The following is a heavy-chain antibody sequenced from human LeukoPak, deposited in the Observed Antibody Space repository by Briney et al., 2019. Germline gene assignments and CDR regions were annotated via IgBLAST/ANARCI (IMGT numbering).Heavy chain of an antibody. J-gene: IGHJ4*02. Sequence: GGSLRLSCAASGFTFSIHAMHWVRQAPGKGLEWVAVISYDGSNKYYADSVKGRFTISRDNSKNTLYLQMNSLRAEDTAVYYCARGDYDILTGYSYWGQGTLVTVSS. V-gene: IGHV3-30*04. CDR2: ISYDGSNK. CDR3: ARGDYDILTGYSY. CDR1: GFTFSIHA. D-gene: IGHD3-9*01.